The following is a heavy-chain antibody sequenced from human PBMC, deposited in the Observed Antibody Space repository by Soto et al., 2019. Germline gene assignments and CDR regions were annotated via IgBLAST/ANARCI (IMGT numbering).Heavy chain of an antibody. D-gene: IGHD3-9*01. CDR1: GYTFNTYW. CDR3: ARLTGLPLYHSMDV. CDR2: IYPGDSDV. V-gene: IGHV5-51*01. Sequence: PGESLKISCEGSGYTFNTYWIGWVRQMPGKGLEWMGVIYPGDSDVKYSPSFQGQVTISVDKSISTAYLQWSSLKASDSAMYYCARLTGLPLYHSMDVWGQGTTVTVSS. J-gene: IGHJ6*02.